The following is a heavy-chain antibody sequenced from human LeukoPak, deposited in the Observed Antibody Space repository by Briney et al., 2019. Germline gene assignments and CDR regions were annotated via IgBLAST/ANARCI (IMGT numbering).Heavy chain of an antibody. V-gene: IGHV3-9*01. J-gene: IGHJ3*02. CDR3: ARSLTPGERNAFNM. CDR1: GFTFNDYA. D-gene: IGHD1-14*01. Sequence: RAGRSLRLSCAASGFTFNDYAMYWVRQAPGKGLEWVSGINWNSDSIGYADSVKGRFTISRDNAKYSLYLQMNSLRIEDTAVYYCARSLTPGERNAFNMWGQGTMVTVSS. CDR2: INWNSDSI.